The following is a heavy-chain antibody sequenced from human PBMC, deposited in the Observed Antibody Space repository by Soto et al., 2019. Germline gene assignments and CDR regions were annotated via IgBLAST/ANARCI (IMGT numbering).Heavy chain of an antibody. CDR1: GFTFSTYG. Sequence: QVQLVESGGGVVQPGRSLRLSFAASGFTFSTYGMYWVRQAPGKGLEWVEVISDDGNSKYYADSVKGRFTISRDNSKNTVYLQMNSLRLEDTAVYYCAKGQTHAFDIWGQGTMVTVSS. CDR2: ISDDGNSK. J-gene: IGHJ3*02. V-gene: IGHV3-30*18. CDR3: AKGQTHAFDI.